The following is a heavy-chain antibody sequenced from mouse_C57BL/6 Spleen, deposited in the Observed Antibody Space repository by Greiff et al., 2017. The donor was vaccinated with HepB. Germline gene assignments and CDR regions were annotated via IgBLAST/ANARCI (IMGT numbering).Heavy chain of an antibody. CDR3: ARGYDYRGDFDY. J-gene: IGHJ2*01. Sequence: QVQLKESGPELVKPGASVKISCKASGYAFSSSWMNWVKQRPGKGLEWIGRIYPGDGDTNYNGKFKGKATLTADKSSSTAYMQLSSLTSEDSAVYFCARGYDYRGDFDYWGQGTTLTVSS. V-gene: IGHV1-82*01. D-gene: IGHD2-4*01. CDR2: IYPGDGDT. CDR1: GYAFSSSW.